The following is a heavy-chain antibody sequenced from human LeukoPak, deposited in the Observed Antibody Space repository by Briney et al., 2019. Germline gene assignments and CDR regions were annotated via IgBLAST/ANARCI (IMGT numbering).Heavy chain of an antibody. CDR2: IYYSGST. CDR3: AREQYYGSGTPEY. D-gene: IGHD3-10*01. Sequence: SETLSLTCTVSGGSVSSGSYYWSWTRQPPGKGLEWIGYIYYSGSTNYNPSLKSRVTISVDTSKNQFSLKLSSVTAADTAVYYCAREQYYGSGTPEYWGQGTLVTVSS. J-gene: IGHJ4*02. V-gene: IGHV4-61*01. CDR1: GGSVSSGSYY.